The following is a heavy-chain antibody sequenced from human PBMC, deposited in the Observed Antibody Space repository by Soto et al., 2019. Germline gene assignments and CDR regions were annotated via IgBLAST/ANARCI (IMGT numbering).Heavy chain of an antibody. CDR1: GYTFTSYA. CDR2: INAGNGNT. V-gene: IGHV1-3*01. CDR3: ARGGTIMVFGRMRAIDY. D-gene: IGHD3-3*01. J-gene: IGHJ4*02. Sequence: ASVKVSCKASGYTFTSYAMHWVRQAPGQRLEWMGWINAGNGNTKYSQKFQGRVTITRDTSASTAYMELSSLRSEDTAVYYCARGGTIMVFGRMRAIDYWGQGTLVTVSS.